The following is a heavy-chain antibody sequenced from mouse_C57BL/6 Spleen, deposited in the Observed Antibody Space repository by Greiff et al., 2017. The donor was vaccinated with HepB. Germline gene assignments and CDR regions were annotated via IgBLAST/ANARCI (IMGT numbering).Heavy chain of an antibody. CDR2: IDPSDSYT. J-gene: IGHJ4*01. V-gene: IGHV1-50*01. D-gene: IGHD1-1*01. CDR3: ARFYYYGSSSLAMDY. CDR1: GYTFTSYW. Sequence: QVQLQQSGAELVKPGASVKLSCKASGYTFTSYWMQWVKQRPGQGLEWIGEIDPSDSYTNYNQKFKGKATLTVDTSSSTAYMQLSSLTSEDSAVYYCARFYYYGSSSLAMDYWGQGTSVTVSS.